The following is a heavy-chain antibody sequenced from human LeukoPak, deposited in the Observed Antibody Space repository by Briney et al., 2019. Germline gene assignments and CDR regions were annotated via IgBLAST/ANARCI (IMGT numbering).Heavy chain of an antibody. Sequence: GSLRLSCAASGFTFSSYAMHWVRQAPGKGLEWVAVISYDGSNKYYADSVKGRFTISRDNSKNTLYLQMNSLRAEDTAVYYCARDKMVFRRYYYGMDVWGQGTTVTVSS. D-gene: IGHD2-8*01. CDR2: ISYDGSNK. CDR1: GFTFSSYA. V-gene: IGHV3-30-3*01. J-gene: IGHJ6*02. CDR3: ARDKMVFRRYYYGMDV.